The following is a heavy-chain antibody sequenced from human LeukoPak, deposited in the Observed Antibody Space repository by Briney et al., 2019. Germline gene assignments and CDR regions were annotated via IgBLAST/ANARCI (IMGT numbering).Heavy chain of an antibody. V-gene: IGHV4-59*01. J-gene: IGHJ4*02. CDR1: DGSIRTYY. Sequence: PSETLSLTCSVSDGSIRTYYWSWIRQSPGQGLEWIGNIYYRGDINYNPSLKSRVIISIDTSKNQFSLKVTSLTAADTAVYYCARDLGTSTLWGQGTLVTVSS. CDR2: IYYRGDI. CDR3: ARDLGTSTL. D-gene: IGHD1-14*01.